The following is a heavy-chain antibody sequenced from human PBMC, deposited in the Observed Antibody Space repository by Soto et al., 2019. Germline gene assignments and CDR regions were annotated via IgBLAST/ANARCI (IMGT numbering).Heavy chain of an antibody. CDR2: IIPIFGTA. Sequence: SVKVSCKASGGTFSSYAIGWVRQAPGQGLEWMGGIIPIFGTANYAQKFQGRVTITADESTSTAYMELSSLRSEDTAVYYCAREGYCGGDCYHNYYYYGMDVWGQGTTVTVSS. CDR3: AREGYCGGDCYHNYYYYGMDV. CDR1: GGTFSSYA. D-gene: IGHD2-21*02. J-gene: IGHJ6*02. V-gene: IGHV1-69*13.